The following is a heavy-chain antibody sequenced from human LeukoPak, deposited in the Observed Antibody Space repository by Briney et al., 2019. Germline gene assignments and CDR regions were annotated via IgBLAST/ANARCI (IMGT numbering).Heavy chain of an antibody. J-gene: IGHJ6*03. CDR3: AKAQYSSGWYGTYYYYMDV. Sequence: GGSLRLSCAASGFTFSSYGMHWVRQAPGKGLEWVAFIRYDGSNKYYADSVKGRFTISRDSSKNTLYLQMNSLRAEDTAVYYCAKAQYSSGWYGTYYYYMDVWGKGTTVTISS. CDR1: GFTFSSYG. CDR2: IRYDGSNK. D-gene: IGHD6-19*01. V-gene: IGHV3-30*02.